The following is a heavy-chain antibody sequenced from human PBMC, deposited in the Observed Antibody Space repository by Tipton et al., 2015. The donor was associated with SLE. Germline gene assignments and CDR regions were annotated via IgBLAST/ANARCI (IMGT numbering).Heavy chain of an antibody. D-gene: IGHD3-9*01. J-gene: IGHJ3*02. V-gene: IGHV1-8*01. Sequence: QLVQSGAEVKKPGASVKVSCKASGYTFTSYDINWVRQTTGQGLEWMGWMNPNSGNTGYAQKFQGRVTMTRNTSISTAYMELSSLRSEDTAVYYCARDITISGGPDAFDIWGQGTMVTVSS. CDR2: MNPNSGNT. CDR1: GYTFTSYD. CDR3: ARDITISGGPDAFDI.